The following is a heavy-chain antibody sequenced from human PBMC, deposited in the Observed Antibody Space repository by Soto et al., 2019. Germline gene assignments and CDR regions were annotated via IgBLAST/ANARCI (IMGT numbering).Heavy chain of an antibody. CDR3: AHRRGSGWDAEINWFDP. J-gene: IGHJ5*02. V-gene: IGHV2-5*02. CDR1: GFSLSTSGVG. Sequence: QITLKESGPTLVKPTQTLTLTCTFSGFSLSTSGVGVGWIRQPPGKALEWLALIYWDDDKRYSPSLKSRLTITKDTSKNQVVLTMSNMDPVDTATYYFAHRRGSGWDAEINWFDPWGQGTLVSVSS. CDR2: IYWDDDK. D-gene: IGHD6-19*01.